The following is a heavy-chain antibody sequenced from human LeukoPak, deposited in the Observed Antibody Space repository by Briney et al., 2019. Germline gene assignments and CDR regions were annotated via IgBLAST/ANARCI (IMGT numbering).Heavy chain of an antibody. CDR3: ASEVVVAATPWAPFDP. V-gene: IGHV1-2*02. D-gene: IGHD2-15*01. CDR1: GYTFTGYY. CDR2: VNPNSGGT. J-gene: IGHJ5*02. Sequence: ASVKVSCKASGYTFTGYYMHWVRQAPGQGLEWMGWVNPNSGGTNYAQKFQGRVTMTRYTSISTAYMELSRLRSDDTAVYYCASEVVVAATPWAPFDPWGQGTLVTVSS.